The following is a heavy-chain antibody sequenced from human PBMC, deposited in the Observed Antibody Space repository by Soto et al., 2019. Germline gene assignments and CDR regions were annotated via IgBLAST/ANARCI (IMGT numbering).Heavy chain of an antibody. CDR2: IYWDDDK. J-gene: IGHJ4*02. D-gene: IGHD3-3*01. CDR1: GFSLSTSGVG. CDR3: ARGIEFWSDSQYYFDY. V-gene: IGHV2-5*02. Sequence: SGPTLVNPTQTLTLTCTFSGFSLSTSGVGVGWIRQPPGKALEWLALIYWDDDKRYSPSLKTRLTITKDTSKNQVVLTMTNMDPVDTATYYCARGIEFWSDSQYYFDYWGQGTLVTVSS.